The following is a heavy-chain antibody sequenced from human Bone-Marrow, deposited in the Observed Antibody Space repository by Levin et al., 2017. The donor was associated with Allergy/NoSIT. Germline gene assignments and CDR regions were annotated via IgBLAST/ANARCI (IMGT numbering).Heavy chain of an antibody. Sequence: GGSLRLSCAASGFTFSSYWMHWVRQAPGKGLVWVSRINSDGSSTSYADSVKGRFTISRDNAKNTLYLQMNSLRAEDTAVYYCARGGVYGSGSYEPEYYYYMDVWGKGTTVTVSS. D-gene: IGHD3-10*01. CDR2: INSDGSST. CDR3: ARGGVYGSGSYEPEYYYYMDV. CDR1: GFTFSSYW. V-gene: IGHV3-74*01. J-gene: IGHJ6*03.